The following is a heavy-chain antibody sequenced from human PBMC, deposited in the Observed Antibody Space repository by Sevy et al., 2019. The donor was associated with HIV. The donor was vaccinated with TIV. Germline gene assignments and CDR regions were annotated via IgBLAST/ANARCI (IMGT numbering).Heavy chain of an antibody. CDR2: IRAENSGT. J-gene: IGHJ4*01. CDR3: VRDYAVAFDH. CDR1: GFTFSYSG. Sequence: GSLRLSCAASGFTFSYSGMHWVRQAPGKGLEWISNIRAENSGTNYADSVKGRFTVSRDNAQNSLYLQMNSLRVEDSAVYYCVRDYAVAFDHWGHGVLVTVSS. V-gene: IGHV3-48*04. D-gene: IGHD4-17*01.